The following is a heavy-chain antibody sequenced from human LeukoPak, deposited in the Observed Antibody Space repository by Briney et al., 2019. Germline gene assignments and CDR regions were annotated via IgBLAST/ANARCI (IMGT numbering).Heavy chain of an antibody. D-gene: IGHD3-3*01. J-gene: IGHJ6*03. CDR2: IYYSGST. CDR1: GGSISSYY. CDR3: ARGGSYYDFWSGYYDYYYYMDV. Sequence: RTSETLSLTCTVSGGSISSYYWSWIRQPPGKGLEWIGYIYYSGSTNYNPSLKSRVTISVDTSKNQFSLRLTSVTAADTAVYYCARGGSYYDFWSGYYDYYYYMDVWGKGTTVTVSS. V-gene: IGHV4-59*01.